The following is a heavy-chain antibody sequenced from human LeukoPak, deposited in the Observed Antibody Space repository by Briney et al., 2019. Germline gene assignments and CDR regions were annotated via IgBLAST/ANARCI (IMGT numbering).Heavy chain of an antibody. CDR1: GDSVSSNSAA. CDR3: ARETSFRYYDIWSGWDY. D-gene: IGHD3-3*01. J-gene: IGHJ4*02. Sequence: SQTLSLTCAISGDSVSSNSAAWNWIRQSPSRGLEWLGRTFYRSKWYNDYAVSVKSRITINPDTSKNQVSLQLNSVTPEDTAVYYCARETSFRYYDIWSGWDYWGQGTLDTVSS. V-gene: IGHV6-1*01. CDR2: TFYRSKWYN.